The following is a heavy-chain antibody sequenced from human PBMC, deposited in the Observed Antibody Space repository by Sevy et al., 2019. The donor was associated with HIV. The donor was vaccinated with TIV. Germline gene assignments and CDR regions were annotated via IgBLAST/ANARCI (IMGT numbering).Heavy chain of an antibody. CDR2: ISSSSSYI. CDR1: GFTFSSYS. D-gene: IGHD4-17*01. CDR3: ARRDDYDKPLDY. Sequence: GGSLRLSCAASGFTFSSYSMNWVRQAPGKGLEWVSSISSSSSYIYYADSVKGRFTISRDNAKNSLYLQMNSLRAEDTAVYYCARRDDYDKPLDYWGQGTLVTVSS. J-gene: IGHJ4*02. V-gene: IGHV3-21*01.